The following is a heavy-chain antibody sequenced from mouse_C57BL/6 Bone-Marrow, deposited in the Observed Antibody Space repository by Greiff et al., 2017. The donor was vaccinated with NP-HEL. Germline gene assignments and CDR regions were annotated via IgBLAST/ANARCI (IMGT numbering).Heavy chain of an antibody. Sequence: QVQLQQPGAELVRPGSSVKLSCKASGYTFTSYWMHWVKQRPIQGLEWIGNIDPSDSETHYNQNFKDKATLTVDKSSSTAYLQLSRLTAEYSAVYYCTREGGAYWGRGTLVTVTA. CDR3: TREGGAY. CDR1: GYTFTSYW. J-gene: IGHJ3*01. CDR2: IDPSDSET. V-gene: IGHV1-52*01.